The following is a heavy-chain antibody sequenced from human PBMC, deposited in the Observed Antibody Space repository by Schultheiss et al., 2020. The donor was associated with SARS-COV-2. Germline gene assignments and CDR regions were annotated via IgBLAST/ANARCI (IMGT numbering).Heavy chain of an antibody. Sequence: GESLKISCAASGFTFSSYAMSWVRQAPGKGLEWVAVISYDGSNKYYADSVKGRFTISRDNSKNTLYLQMNSLRAEDTAVYYCASEYSWRIDYLDYWGQGTLVTVSS. CDR1: GFTFSSYA. CDR3: ASEYSWRIDYLDY. D-gene: IGHD1-1*01. J-gene: IGHJ4*02. V-gene: IGHV3-30*04. CDR2: ISYDGSNK.